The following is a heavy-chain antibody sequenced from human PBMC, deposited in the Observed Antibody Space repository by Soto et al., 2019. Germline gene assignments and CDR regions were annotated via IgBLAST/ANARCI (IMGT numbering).Heavy chain of an antibody. CDR3: ARDSGRYGSGSFPHY. J-gene: IGHJ4*02. Sequence: GGSLRLSCAASGFTFSSYSMNWVRQAPGKGLEWVSSISSSSSYIYYADSVKGRFTISRDNAKNSLYLQMNSLRAEDTAVYYCARDSGRYGSGSFPHYWGQGTLVTVSS. V-gene: IGHV3-21*01. D-gene: IGHD3-10*01. CDR1: GFTFSSYS. CDR2: ISSSSSYI.